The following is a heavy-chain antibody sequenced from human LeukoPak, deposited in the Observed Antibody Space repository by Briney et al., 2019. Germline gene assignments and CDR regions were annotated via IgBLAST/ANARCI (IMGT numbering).Heavy chain of an antibody. CDR2: IKQDGSEK. D-gene: IGHD7-27*01. J-gene: IGHJ4*02. Sequence: PGGSLRLSCTASGFTFSTYWMSWVRQAPGKGLEWVANIKQDGSEKYYVDSVKGRFTISRDNAKNSLYLQMNSLRAEDTAVYYCARDASNWGQGYFDYWGQGTLVTVSS. V-gene: IGHV3-7*03. CDR1: GFTFSTYW. CDR3: ARDASNWGQGYFDY.